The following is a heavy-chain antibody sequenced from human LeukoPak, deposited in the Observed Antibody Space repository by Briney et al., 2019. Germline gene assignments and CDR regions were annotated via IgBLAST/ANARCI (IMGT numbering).Heavy chain of an antibody. J-gene: IGHJ5*02. CDR3: ARRNYDFWSGYGNWFDP. D-gene: IGHD3-3*01. CDR2: IYYSGST. Sequence: SETLSLTCTVSGGSISSYYWSWIRQPPGKGLEWIGSIYYSGSTYYNPSLKSRVTISVDTSRNQFSLKLSSVTAADTAVYYCARRNYDFWSGYGNWFDPWGQGTLVTVSS. CDR1: GGSISSYY. V-gene: IGHV4-59*05.